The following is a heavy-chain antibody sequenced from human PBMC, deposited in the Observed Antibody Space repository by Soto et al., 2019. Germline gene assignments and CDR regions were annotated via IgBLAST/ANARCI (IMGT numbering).Heavy chain of an antibody. CDR2: ISYDGRNK. CDR3: AREIERLLGY. J-gene: IGHJ4*02. D-gene: IGHD3-3*01. CDR1: GFTFSSYA. Sequence: QVQLVESGGGVVQPGRSLRLSCAASGFTFSSYAMHWVRQAPGKGLEWVAVISYDGRNKYYADSVKGRFTISRDNSKNTLYLQMNSLRADDTDVYYCAREIERLLGYWGQGTLVTVSS. V-gene: IGHV3-30*04.